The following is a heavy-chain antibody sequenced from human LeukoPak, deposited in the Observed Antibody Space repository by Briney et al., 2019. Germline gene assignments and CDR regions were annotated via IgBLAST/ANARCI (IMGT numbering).Heavy chain of an antibody. J-gene: IGHJ4*02. CDR2: ISSSGSTI. CDR3: ARGLGSYAV. CDR1: GFTFSSYE. D-gene: IGHD1-26*01. V-gene: IGHV3-48*03. Sequence: SGGSLRLSCAASGFTFSSYEMNWVRQAPGKGLEWVSYISSSGSTIYYADSVKGRFTISRDNAKKSLYLQMNSLRAEDTAVYYCARGLGSYAVWGQGTLVTVSS.